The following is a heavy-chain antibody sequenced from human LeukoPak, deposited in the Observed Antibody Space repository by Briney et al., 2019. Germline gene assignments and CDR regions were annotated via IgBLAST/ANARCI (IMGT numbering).Heavy chain of an antibody. V-gene: IGHV3-48*03. CDR1: GFTFSNYE. Sequence: GGSLRLPCAASGFTFSNYEMNWVRQAPGKGLEWVSYIRTAGSTIYYADSVKGRFTISRDDANNSLYLQMNSLRAEDTAVYYCVRGGYCGSSICYSLNAFDIWGQGTTVTVSA. CDR3: VRGGYCGSSICYSLNAFDI. J-gene: IGHJ3*02. D-gene: IGHD2-2*01. CDR2: IRTAGSTI.